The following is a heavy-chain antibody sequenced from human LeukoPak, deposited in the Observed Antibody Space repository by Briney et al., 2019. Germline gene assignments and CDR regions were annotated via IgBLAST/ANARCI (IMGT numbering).Heavy chain of an antibody. CDR1: GYSISSGFH. CDR3: ARAPGPGGAFGI. J-gene: IGHJ3*02. Sequence: SETLSLTCTVSGYSISSGFHWGWIRQPPGKGLEWIGSIYHSGTTYYNPSLKSRVTKSVDTSKNQFSLKLSSVTAADTAIYYCARAPGPGGAFGICGQGTMVTVSS. CDR2: IYHSGTT. V-gene: IGHV4-38-2*02. D-gene: IGHD3-10*01.